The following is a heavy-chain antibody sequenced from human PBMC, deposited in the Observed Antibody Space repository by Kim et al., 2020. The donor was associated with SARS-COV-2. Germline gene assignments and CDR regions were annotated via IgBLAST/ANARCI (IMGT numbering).Heavy chain of an antibody. CDR1: GGSISSYY. V-gene: IGHV4-59*13. J-gene: IGHJ4*01. CDR3: ARSGEYSGVIELAYFDY. D-gene: IGHD5-12*01. CDR2: IYYSGST. Sequence: SETLSLTCTVSGGSISSYYWSWIRQPPGKGLEWIGYIYYSGSTNYNPSLKSRVTISVDTSKNQFSLKLSSVTAADTAVYYCARSGEYSGVIELAYFDYWG.